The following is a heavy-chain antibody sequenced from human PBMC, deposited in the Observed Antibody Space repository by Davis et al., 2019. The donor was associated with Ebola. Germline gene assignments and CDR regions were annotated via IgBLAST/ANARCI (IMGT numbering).Heavy chain of an antibody. Sequence: ASVKVSCKASGYTFTSYDINWVRQATGQGLEWMGWMNPNSGNTGYAQKFQGRVTMTTDTSTSTAYMELRSLRSDDTAVYYCARDPVYSSGWLKFYYYYGMDVWGQGTTVTVSS. D-gene: IGHD6-19*01. CDR2: MNPNSGNT. J-gene: IGHJ6*02. CDR1: GYTFTSYD. V-gene: IGHV1-8*01. CDR3: ARDPVYSSGWLKFYYYYGMDV.